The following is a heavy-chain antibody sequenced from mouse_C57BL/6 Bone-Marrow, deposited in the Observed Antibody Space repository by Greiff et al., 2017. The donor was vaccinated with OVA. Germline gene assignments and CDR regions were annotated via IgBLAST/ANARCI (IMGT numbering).Heavy chain of an antibody. Sequence: EVQGVESGGGLVQPGGSMKLSCAASGFTFRDAWMDWVRQSPEKGLEWVAEIRNKANNHATYYAESVKGRFTISRDDSKSSVYLQMNSLRAEDTGIYYCTLSYYYGSSWYFDVWGTGTTVTVSS. J-gene: IGHJ1*03. CDR3: TLSYYYGSSWYFDV. D-gene: IGHD1-1*01. CDR2: IRNKANNHAT. V-gene: IGHV6-6*01. CDR1: GFTFRDAW.